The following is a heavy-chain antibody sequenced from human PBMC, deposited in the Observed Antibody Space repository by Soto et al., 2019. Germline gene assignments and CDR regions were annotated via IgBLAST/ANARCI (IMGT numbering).Heavy chain of an antibody. CDR3: ARVPNYYDYVWGFVDYYYGMDV. J-gene: IGHJ6*02. CDR2: IIPIFGTI. D-gene: IGHD3-16*01. CDR1: GGTFSRYP. Sequence: ASVKVSCKASGGTFSRYPIAWVRQAPGHGLEWMGQIIPIFGTISHAQNFQGRITITADESTSTAYMELSSLRSDDTAVYYCARVPNYYDYVWGFVDYYYGMDVWG. V-gene: IGHV1-69*13.